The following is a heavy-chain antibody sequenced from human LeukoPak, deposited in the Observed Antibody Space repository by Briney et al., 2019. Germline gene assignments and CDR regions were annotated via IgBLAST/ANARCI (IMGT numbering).Heavy chain of an antibody. Sequence: GGSLRLSCAASGFTFSSYSMNWVRQAPGKGPEWVSSISSSSSYIYYADSVKGRFTISRDNAKNSLYLQMNSLRAEDTAVYYCARDYGGNSNYYYYMDVWGKGTTVTVSS. CDR3: ARDYGGNSNYYYYMDV. V-gene: IGHV3-21*01. CDR2: ISSSSSYI. CDR1: GFTFSSYS. J-gene: IGHJ6*03. D-gene: IGHD4-23*01.